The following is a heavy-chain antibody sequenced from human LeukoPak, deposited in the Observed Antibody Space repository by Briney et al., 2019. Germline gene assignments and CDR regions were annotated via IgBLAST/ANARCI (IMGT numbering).Heavy chain of an antibody. D-gene: IGHD6-13*01. J-gene: IGHJ4*02. CDR3: ARDPRAAAAGPVFDY. Sequence: DSVKGRFTISRDNSKNTLYLQMNSLRAEDTAVYYCARDPRAAAAGPVFDYWGQGTLVTVSS. V-gene: IGHV3-30*01.